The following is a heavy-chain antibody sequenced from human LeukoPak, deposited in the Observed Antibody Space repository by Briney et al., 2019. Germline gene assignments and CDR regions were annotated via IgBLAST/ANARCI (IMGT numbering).Heavy chain of an antibody. D-gene: IGHD6-13*01. V-gene: IGHV3-23*01. J-gene: IGHJ4*02. Sequence: GGSLRLSCAASGFTFSTYAMSWVRQAPGKGLEWVSAISGSGGSTYYADSVKGRFTISRDNSKNTLYLQMNSLRAEDTAVYYCAKNEKIVAAAGIGYWGQGTLVTVSS. CDR3: AKNEKIVAAAGIGY. CDR1: GFTFSTYA. CDR2: ISGSGGST.